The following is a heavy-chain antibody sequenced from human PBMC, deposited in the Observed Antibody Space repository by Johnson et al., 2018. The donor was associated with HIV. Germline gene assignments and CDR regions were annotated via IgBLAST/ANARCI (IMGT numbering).Heavy chain of an antibody. CDR1: GFTFSSYA. V-gene: IGHV3-30-3*01. J-gene: IGHJ3*02. CDR2: ISSDGSNK. CDR3: ARDRVITFGGVIGRGAFDI. Sequence: QVQLVESGGGVVQPGRSLRLSCAASGFTFSSYAMHWVRQAPGKGLDWVAVISSDGSNKYYADSVKGRFTISRDNSKNTLYLQMNSLRAEDTAVYYCARDRVITFGGVIGRGAFDIWGQGTRVTVSS. D-gene: IGHD3-16*02.